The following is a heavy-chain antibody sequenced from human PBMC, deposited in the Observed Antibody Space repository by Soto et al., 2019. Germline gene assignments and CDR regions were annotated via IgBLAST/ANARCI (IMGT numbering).Heavy chain of an antibody. J-gene: IGHJ4*02. CDR1: GFTFSTYW. CDR2: IKQDGSDK. CDR3: ARVKSLAGHY. D-gene: IGHD2-15*01. V-gene: IGHV3-7*05. Sequence: EVQLVESGGGLVQPGGSLRLSCAASGFTFSTYWMSWVRQAPRKGLEWVANIKQDGSDKYYVDSVKGRFTISRDNAKNSLYLQMNGLRAEDTAVYYCARVKSLAGHYWGQGTLVTVSS.